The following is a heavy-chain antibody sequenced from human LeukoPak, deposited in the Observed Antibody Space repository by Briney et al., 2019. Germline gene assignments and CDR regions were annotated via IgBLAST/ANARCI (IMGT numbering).Heavy chain of an antibody. D-gene: IGHD3-10*01. CDR3: ARQCCRGASPGFDP. CDR1: GYSFTDYW. V-gene: IGHV5-51*01. J-gene: IGHJ5*02. Sequence: GESLKISCKGSGYSFTDYWIAWERQMPGKGLEWMGIVHPGDSETRYSPSFQGQVTFSADKSINTAYLQWTSLKASDTAIYYCARQCCRGASPGFDPWGQGTQVTVSS. CDR2: VHPGDSET.